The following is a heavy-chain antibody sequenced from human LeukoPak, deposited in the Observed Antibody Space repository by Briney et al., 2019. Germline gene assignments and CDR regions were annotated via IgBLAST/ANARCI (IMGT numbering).Heavy chain of an antibody. CDR3: AKDGGIAARLVDN. CDR2: IRGSGGST. CDR1: GFTFSSYA. Sequence: GGSLRLSCAASGFTFSSYAMSWVRQAPGKGLEWVSAIRGSGGSTYYADSVKGRFTISRDNSRNTLYLEMSSLRVEDTAVYYCAKDGGIAARLVDNWGQGTLVTVSS. J-gene: IGHJ4*02. V-gene: IGHV3-23*01. D-gene: IGHD6-6*01.